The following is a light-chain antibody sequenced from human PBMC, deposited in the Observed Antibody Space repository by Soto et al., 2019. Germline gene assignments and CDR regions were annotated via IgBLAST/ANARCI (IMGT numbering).Light chain of an antibody. CDR1: QSVLYSSNNKNY. V-gene: IGKV4-1*01. CDR2: WAS. Sequence: DIVMTQSPDSLAVSLGERATINCKSSQSVLYSSNNKNYLAWYQQKRGQPPKLLFYWASTRESGVPDRFSGSGSETDFTLTISSLQAEDVAVYYCQQYYSTPFTFGGGTKVEIK. CDR3: QQYYSTPFT. J-gene: IGKJ4*01.